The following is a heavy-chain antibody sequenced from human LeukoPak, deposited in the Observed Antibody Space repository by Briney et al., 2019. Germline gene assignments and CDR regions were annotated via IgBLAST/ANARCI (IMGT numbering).Heavy chain of an antibody. Sequence: GGSLRLSCTASGFIVTNNYINWVRQAPGKGLEWVSLVYSGGSTYYADSVKGRFTISRDNSKNMVYLQMNSLRAGDTAMYYCARDPPAVLIDTYGWGQGTLVTVSS. D-gene: IGHD2-8*01. V-gene: IGHV3-66*01. CDR2: VYSGGST. CDR3: ARDPPAVLIDTYG. J-gene: IGHJ4*02. CDR1: GFIVTNNY.